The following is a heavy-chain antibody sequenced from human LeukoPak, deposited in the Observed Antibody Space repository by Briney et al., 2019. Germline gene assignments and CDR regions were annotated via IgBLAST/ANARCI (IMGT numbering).Heavy chain of an antibody. J-gene: IGHJ4*02. CDR3: ARRIQYSSGWYMFDY. V-gene: IGHV5-51*01. CDR1: GYSFTSCW. CDR2: IYPGDSDT. Sequence: GESLKISCKGSGYSFTSCWIDWVRQMPGKGLEWMGIIYPGDSDTRYSPSFQGQVTISADKSISTAYLQWSSLKASDTAMYYCARRIQYSSGWYMFDYWGQGTLVTVSS. D-gene: IGHD6-19*01.